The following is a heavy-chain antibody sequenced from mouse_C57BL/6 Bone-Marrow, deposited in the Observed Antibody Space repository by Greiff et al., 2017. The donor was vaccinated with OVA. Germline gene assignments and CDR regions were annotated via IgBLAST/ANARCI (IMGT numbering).Heavy chain of an antibody. CDR1: GYAFSSSW. CDR3: ARSGDWDWYFDV. D-gene: IGHD4-1*01. Sequence: VQLQQSGPELVKPGASVKISCKASGYAFSSSWMNWVKQRPGKGLEWIGRIYPGDGDSNYNGKFKGKATLNADKSSSTAYMQLSSLTSEDSAVYFCARSGDWDWYFDVWGTGTTVTVSS. V-gene: IGHV1-82*01. J-gene: IGHJ1*03. CDR2: IYPGDGDS.